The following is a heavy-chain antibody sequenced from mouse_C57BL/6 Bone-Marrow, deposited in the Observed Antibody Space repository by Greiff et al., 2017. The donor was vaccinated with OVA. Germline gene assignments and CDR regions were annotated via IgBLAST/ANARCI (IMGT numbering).Heavy chain of an antibody. CDR2: ISDGGSYT. J-gene: IGHJ4*01. Sequence: EVQLQESGGGLVKPGGSLKLSCAASGFTFSSYAMSWVRQTPEKRLEWVATISDGGSYTYYPDNVKGRFTISRDNAKNNLYLQMSHLKSEDTAMYYCARDRPSMDYWGQGTSVTVSS. V-gene: IGHV5-4*01. CDR1: GFTFSSYA. CDR3: ARDRPSMDY.